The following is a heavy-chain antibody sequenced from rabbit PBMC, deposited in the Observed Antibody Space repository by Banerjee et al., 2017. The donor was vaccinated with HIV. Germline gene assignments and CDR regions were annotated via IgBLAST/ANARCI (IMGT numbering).Heavy chain of an antibody. CDR2: IDTSDGDT. CDR3: ARGDAGSNYRYDL. CDR1: GFSFSSNW. J-gene: IGHJ4*01. V-gene: IGHV1S45*01. D-gene: IGHD8-1*01. Sequence: LEESGGGLVKPGGTLTLTCTVSGFSFSSNWICWVRQAPGKGLEWIACIDTSDGDTDYANWPKGRFTISKTSSTTVTLQMTSLTAADTATYFCARGDAGSNYRYDLWGPGTLVTVS.